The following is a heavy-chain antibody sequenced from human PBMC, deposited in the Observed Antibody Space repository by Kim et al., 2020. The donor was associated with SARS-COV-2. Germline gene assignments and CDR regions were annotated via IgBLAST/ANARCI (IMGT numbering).Heavy chain of an antibody. CDR2: INPNSGGT. CDR3: ARDRSGITMVRGPTGGWFDP. D-gene: IGHD3-10*01. CDR1: GYTFTGYY. Sequence: ASVKVSCKASGYTFTGYYMHWVRQAPGQGLEWMGRINPNSGGTNYAQKFQGRVTMTRDTSISTAYMELSRLRSDDTAVYYCARDRSGITMVRGPTGGWFDPWGQGTLVTVSS. V-gene: IGHV1-2*06. J-gene: IGHJ5*02.